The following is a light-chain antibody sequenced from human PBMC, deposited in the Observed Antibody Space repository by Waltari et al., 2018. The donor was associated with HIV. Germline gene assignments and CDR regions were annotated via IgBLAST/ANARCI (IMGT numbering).Light chain of an antibody. V-gene: IGKV1-39*01. CDR1: QSIGFY. J-gene: IGKJ3*01. CDR2: AAS. Sequence: DIQMTQSPSSLSASVGDRVTINCRTSQSIGFYLNWYQKKPGKAPKVQIYAASRLQTGVPSRFSGSGSGTDFTLTISSLQPEDFATYYCQQSYGAPLTFGPGTKLDI. CDR3: QQSYGAPLT.